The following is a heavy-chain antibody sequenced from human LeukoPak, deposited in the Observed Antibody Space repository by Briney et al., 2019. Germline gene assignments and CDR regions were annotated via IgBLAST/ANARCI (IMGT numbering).Heavy chain of an antibody. V-gene: IGHV4-4*09. CDR1: GGSISSYY. CDR3: ARSGYSSGWYYFDY. J-gene: IGHJ4*02. CDR2: IYTSGST. Sequence: SETLSLTCTVSGGSISSYYWSWIRQPPGKGLEWIGYIYTSGSTNYNPSLKSRVTISVDTSKNQFSLKLSSVTAADTAVYYCARSGYSSGWYYFDYRGQGTLVTVSS. D-gene: IGHD6-19*01.